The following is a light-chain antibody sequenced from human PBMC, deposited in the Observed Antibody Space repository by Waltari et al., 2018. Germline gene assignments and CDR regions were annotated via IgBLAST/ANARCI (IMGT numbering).Light chain of an antibody. Sequence: DIQMTQSPSTLSASVGDRVTITCRASQSISTYLNWYQQKPGKAPSLLIFAATSLQNGVPSRFSGSGSGTEFTLTINNLQPEDFATYYCQQGYSSPPYTFGQGTKLLI. V-gene: IGKV1-39*01. CDR2: AAT. J-gene: IGKJ2*01. CDR1: QSISTY. CDR3: QQGYSSPPYT.